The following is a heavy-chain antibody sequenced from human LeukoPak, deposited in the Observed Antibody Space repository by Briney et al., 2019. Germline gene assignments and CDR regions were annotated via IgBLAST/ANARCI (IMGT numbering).Heavy chain of an antibody. CDR2: ISGNSDTI. D-gene: IGHD4-17*01. V-gene: IGHV3-48*01. CDR3: ARDSYGDYYFDY. Sequence: PGGSLRLSCAASGFTFSSYSMNWVRQAPRKGLEWVSYISGNSDTIYYADSVKGRFTIYRDNAKNSLYLQMNSLRAEDTAVYYCARDSYGDYYFDYWGQGTLVTVSS. J-gene: IGHJ4*02. CDR1: GFTFSSYS.